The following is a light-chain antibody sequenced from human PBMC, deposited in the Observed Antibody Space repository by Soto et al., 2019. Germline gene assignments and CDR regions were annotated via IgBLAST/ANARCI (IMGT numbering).Light chain of an antibody. V-gene: IGKV1-39*01. CDR1: QSISSY. J-gene: IGKJ2*01. Sequence: DIQMTQSPSSLSASVGDRVTITCRASQSISSYLNWYQQKPGKAPKLLIYAASSLQSVVPSRFSGSRSGTEFTLTISSLEAEDLAIYYCQQSYITPYTFGQGTKLEIK. CDR2: AAS. CDR3: QQSYITPYT.